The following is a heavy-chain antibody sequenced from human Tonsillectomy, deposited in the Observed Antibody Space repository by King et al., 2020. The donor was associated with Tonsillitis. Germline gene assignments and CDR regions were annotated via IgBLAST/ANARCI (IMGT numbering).Heavy chain of an antibody. D-gene: IGHD1-7*01. Sequence: VQLVESGGGLVQPGGSLKLSCAASGFTFSGSGIHWVRQASGKGLEWVGRIRTKANNYATAYAASVKGRFTIFRDDSKNTAYLQMSSLKTEDTAVYYCTRHPGNYGHYYNYMDVWGKGTTVTVSS. CDR1: GFTFSGSG. V-gene: IGHV3-73*01. CDR3: TRHPGNYGHYYNYMDV. CDR2: IRTKANNYAT. J-gene: IGHJ6*03.